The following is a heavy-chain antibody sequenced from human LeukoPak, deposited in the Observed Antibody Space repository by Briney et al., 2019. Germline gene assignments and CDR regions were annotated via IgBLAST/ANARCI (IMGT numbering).Heavy chain of an antibody. D-gene: IGHD6-13*01. Sequence: ASVKVSCKASGYTFTSYDINWVRQATGQGLEWMGWMNPNSGNTGYAQKFQGRVTITRNTSISTAYMELSSLRSEDTAVYYCARGPPPRWYSSSWYSAWFDPWGQGTLVTVSS. V-gene: IGHV1-8*03. CDR3: ARGPPPRWYSSSWYSAWFDP. CDR1: GYTFTSYD. J-gene: IGHJ5*02. CDR2: MNPNSGNT.